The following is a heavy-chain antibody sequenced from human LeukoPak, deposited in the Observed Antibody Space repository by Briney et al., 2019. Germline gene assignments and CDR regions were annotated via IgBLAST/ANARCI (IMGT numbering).Heavy chain of an antibody. Sequence: PSETLSHTCTVSGGSISSSSYYWGWVRQPPGKGLEWIGSIYYSGSTYYNPSLQGQVTISVFKSKNLFSLKLRYVTAADAAVYYCARREMATIKSSYAFYIWGQGKMVTASS. CDR1: GGSISSSSYY. CDR3: ARREMATIKSSYAFYI. V-gene: IGHV4-39*01. J-gene: IGHJ3*02. D-gene: IGHD5-24*01. CDR2: IYYSGST.